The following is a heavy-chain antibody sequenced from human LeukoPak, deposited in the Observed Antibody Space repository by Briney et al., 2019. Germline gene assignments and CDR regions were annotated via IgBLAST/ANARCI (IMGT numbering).Heavy chain of an antibody. J-gene: IGHJ4*02. CDR2: INHSGST. V-gene: IGHV4-34*01. CDR3: ARSYYDSSGYGGD. CDR1: GGSFSGYY. Sequence: PSETLSLTCAVYGGSFSGYYWSWIRQPPGKGLEWIGEINHSGSTNYNPSLKSRVTISVDTSKNQFSLKLSSETAADTAVYYCARSYYDSSGYGGDWGQGTLVTVSS. D-gene: IGHD3-22*01.